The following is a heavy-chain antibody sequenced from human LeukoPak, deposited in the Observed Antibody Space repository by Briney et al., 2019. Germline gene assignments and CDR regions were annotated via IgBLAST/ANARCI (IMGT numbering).Heavy chain of an antibody. CDR3: ARAAMAFDY. J-gene: IGHJ4*02. D-gene: IGHD5-18*01. CDR1: GFTFSSYW. V-gene: IGHV3-7*01. CDR2: IKQDGSEK. Sequence: GGSLRLSCGASGFTFSSYWMSWVRQAPGKGLEWVANIKQDGSEKYYVDSVKGRFTISRDNAKNSLYLQMNSLRAEDTAVYYCARAAMAFDYWGQGTLVTVSS.